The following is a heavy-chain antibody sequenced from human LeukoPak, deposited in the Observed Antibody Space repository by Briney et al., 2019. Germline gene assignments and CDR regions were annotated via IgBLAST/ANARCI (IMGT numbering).Heavy chain of an antibody. V-gene: IGHV4-39*01. J-gene: IGHJ5*02. CDR2: IYYSGST. CDR3: ARRIRSSGWYDWFDP. Sequence: SETLSLTCTVSRGSISSSSYYGGWVRQPPGKGLEWIGWIYYSGSTSYNPSLKSPVTISVDTSKNQFSLTLSSVTAADTAVYYGARRIRSSGWYDWFDPWGQGTLVTVSS. D-gene: IGHD6-19*01. CDR1: RGSISSSSYY.